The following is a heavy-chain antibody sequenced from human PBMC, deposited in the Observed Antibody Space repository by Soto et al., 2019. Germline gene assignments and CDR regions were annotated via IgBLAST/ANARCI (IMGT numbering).Heavy chain of an antibody. Sequence: QVQLQESGPGLVKPSETLSLTCTVSGGSISSYYWSWIRQPPGKGLEWIGYIYYSGSTNSNPSLKSRVTISVDTSKNQFSLKLSSVTAADTAVYYCASFNNTAEYFQHWGNVTLVTVSA. V-gene: IGHV4-59*01. CDR2: IYYSGST. CDR3: ASFNNTAEYFQH. CDR1: GGSISSYY. D-gene: IGHD2-2*02. J-gene: IGHJ1*01.